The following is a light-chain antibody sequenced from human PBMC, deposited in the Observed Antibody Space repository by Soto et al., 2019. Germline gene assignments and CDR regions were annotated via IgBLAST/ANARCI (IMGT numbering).Light chain of an antibody. CDR1: QSISDT. CDR2: GAS. Sequence: EIVMTQSPATLSVSPGGRATLSCRASQSISDTLAWYQQKPGQAPRLLIHGASTRATGFPARFSGSGSGTDFTLTISSLQXXXXAVYYCQQYNNWPWTFGQGTKVEIK. J-gene: IGKJ1*01. V-gene: IGKV3-15*01. CDR3: QQYNNWPWT.